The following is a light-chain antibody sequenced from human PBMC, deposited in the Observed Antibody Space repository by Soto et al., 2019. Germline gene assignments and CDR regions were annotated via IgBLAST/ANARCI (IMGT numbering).Light chain of an antibody. V-gene: IGLV2-14*01. J-gene: IGLJ1*01. CDR1: SXDVGGYNY. CDR3: GSYSSADTPLV. CDR2: EVS. Sequence: QSALAQPSSVSGSPGQSITISCTGTSXDVGGYNYVSWYQHHPGKGPKLIIYEVSNRPSGVSDRFSGSKSGNKASLIISNLEAEDESYYYCGSYSSADTPLVFGTGNKVTGL.